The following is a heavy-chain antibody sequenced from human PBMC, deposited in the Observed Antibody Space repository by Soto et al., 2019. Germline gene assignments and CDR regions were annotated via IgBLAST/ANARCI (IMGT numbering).Heavy chain of an antibody. CDR2: ISSTTNYI. CDR3: ARESEDLTSNFDY. J-gene: IGHJ4*02. Sequence: EVQLVESGGGLVKPGGSLRLSCAASGFTFTRYSMNWVRQAPGKGLEWVSSISSTTNYIYYGDSMKARLTISRDNAKNSLYLEMNSLRAEHTAVYYCARESEDLTSNFDYWGQGTLVTVSS. V-gene: IGHV3-21*06. CDR1: GFTFTRYS.